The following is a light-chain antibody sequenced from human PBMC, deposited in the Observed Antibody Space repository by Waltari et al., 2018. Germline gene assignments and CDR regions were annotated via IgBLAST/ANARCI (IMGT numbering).Light chain of an antibody. CDR2: GAS. Sequence: EIVLTQSPGTLSLSPGERVTLSCRASQSVNSRWLAWYQQKAGQAPRLLIYGASSRATGIPDRSSGSGSGTDFTLTISRLEPEDFAMYYCQQYGNSAPITFGQGTRLEIK. V-gene: IGKV3-20*01. J-gene: IGKJ5*01. CDR1: QSVNSRW. CDR3: QQYGNSAPIT.